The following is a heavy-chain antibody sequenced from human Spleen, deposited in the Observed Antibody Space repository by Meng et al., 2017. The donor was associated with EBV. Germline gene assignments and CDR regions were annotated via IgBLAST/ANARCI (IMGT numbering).Heavy chain of an antibody. J-gene: IGHJ4*02. D-gene: IGHD3-3*01. Sequence: VQLHQWGAGLCKTSETLSLTSGVSGGSLSGYYWTWIRQSPGKGLEWSGEINQSGSTNYNPSLKSRVTVSVDTSKNQFSLRVTSVTAADSALYYCAREAGPFFGVIVYDSWGQGTLVTVSS. CDR1: GGSLSGYY. V-gene: IGHV4-34*01. CDR3: AREAGPFFGVIVYDS. CDR2: INQSGST.